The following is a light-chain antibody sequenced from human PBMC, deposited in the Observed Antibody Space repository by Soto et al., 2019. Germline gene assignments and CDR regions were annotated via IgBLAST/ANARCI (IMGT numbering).Light chain of an antibody. J-gene: IGKJ5*01. Sequence: IVVSNSAGTLSLYKGERVTLSCRASQSVTTRLAWYQHKPGQAPTLLMSGASNRASGVPVRFSGSGSGTDFTLTITRLEPEDFALYYCQQYGGSPITFGLGTRLEI. V-gene: IGKV3-20*01. CDR2: GAS. CDR3: QQYGGSPIT. CDR1: QSVTTR.